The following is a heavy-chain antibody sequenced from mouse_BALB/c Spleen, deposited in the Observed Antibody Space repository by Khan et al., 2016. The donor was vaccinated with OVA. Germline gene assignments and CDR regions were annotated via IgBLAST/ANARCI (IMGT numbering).Heavy chain of an antibody. CDR1: GYSITSGYV. J-gene: IGHJ2*01. CDR2: ISYSGVT. Sequence: EVQLQESGPGLVKPSQSLSLTCTVTGYSITSGYVWNWIRQFPGNKLELMGYISYSGVTSYTPSLKSRFSISRDTSKNQFFLQLTSVTTEDTATYYSSGGNYYGYDFDYWGQGTTLTVSS. D-gene: IGHD1-2*01. CDR3: SGGNYYGYDFDY. V-gene: IGHV3-2*02.